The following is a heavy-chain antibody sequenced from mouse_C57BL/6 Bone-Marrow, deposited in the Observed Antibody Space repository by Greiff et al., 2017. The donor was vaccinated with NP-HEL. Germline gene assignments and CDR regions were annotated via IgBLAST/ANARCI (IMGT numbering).Heavy chain of an antibody. CDR1: GYTFTSYW. V-gene: IGHV1-64*01. J-gene: IGHJ2*01. CDR2: IHPNSGST. Sequence: VQLQQPGAELVKPGASVKMSCKASGYTFTSYWITWVKQRPGQGLEWIGMIHPNSGSTNYNEKFKSKATLTVDKSSSTAYMQLSSLTSEDSAVYYCARSRWLLRDYWGQGTTLTVSS. D-gene: IGHD2-3*01. CDR3: ARSRWLLRDY.